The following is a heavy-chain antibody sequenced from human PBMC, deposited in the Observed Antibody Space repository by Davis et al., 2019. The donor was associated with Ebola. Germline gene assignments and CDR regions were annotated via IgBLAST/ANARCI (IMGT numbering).Heavy chain of an antibody. Sequence: GESLKISCAASGFTFSSYGMHWVRQAPGKGLEWVAVISYDGSNKYYADSVKGRFTISRDNAKNSLYLQMNSLRAEDTAVYYCARVQGAFDIWGQGTMVTVSS. J-gene: IGHJ3*02. CDR2: ISYDGSNK. CDR1: GFTFSSYG. V-gene: IGHV3-30*03. CDR3: ARVQGAFDI.